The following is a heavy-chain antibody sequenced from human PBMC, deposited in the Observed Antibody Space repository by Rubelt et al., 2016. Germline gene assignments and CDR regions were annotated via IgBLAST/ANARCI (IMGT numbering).Heavy chain of an antibody. CDR1: SSYG. Sequence: SSYGMHWVRQAPGKGLEWVAVIWYDGSNKYYADSVKGRFTISRDNSKNTLYLQMNSLRAEDTAVYYCAKVVTGFSAAMDVWGKGTTVTVSS. J-gene: IGHJ6*03. CDR2: IWYDGSNK. CDR3: AKVVTGFSAAMDV. V-gene: IGHV3-33*06. D-gene: IGHD6-25*01.